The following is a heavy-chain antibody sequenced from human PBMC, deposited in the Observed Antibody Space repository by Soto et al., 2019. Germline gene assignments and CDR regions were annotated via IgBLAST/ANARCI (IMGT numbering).Heavy chain of an antibody. J-gene: IGHJ5*02. D-gene: IGHD3-10*01. Sequence: SETLSLTCAVYGGSFSGYYWSWIRQPPGKGLEWIGEINHSGSTNYNPSLKSRVTISVDTSKNQFSLKLSSVTAADTAVYYCARSVTMVRGVISWFDPWGQGTLVTVSS. CDR3: ARSVTMVRGVISWFDP. CDR1: GGSFSGYY. V-gene: IGHV4-34*01. CDR2: INHSGST.